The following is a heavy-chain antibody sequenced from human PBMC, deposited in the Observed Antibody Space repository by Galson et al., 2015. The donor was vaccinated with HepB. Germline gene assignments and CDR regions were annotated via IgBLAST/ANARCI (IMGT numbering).Heavy chain of an antibody. V-gene: IGHV1-69*13. CDR2: ITPMFGIP. D-gene: IGHD2-2*01. Sequence: SVKVSCKASGGTFSTYAISWVRQGPGQALEWMGGITPMFGIPNYAQKFQGRVTITADESTSTAYMELSSLRSEDTAVYYCARGLEDLGLPAAMRGVYNPDHWGQGTQVTVSS. CDR3: ARGLEDLGLPAAMRGVYNPDH. CDR1: GGTFSTYA. J-gene: IGHJ4*02.